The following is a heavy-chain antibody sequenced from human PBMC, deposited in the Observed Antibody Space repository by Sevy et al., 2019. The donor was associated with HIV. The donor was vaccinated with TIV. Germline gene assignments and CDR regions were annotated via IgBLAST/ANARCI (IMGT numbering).Heavy chain of an antibody. CDR2: ISYDGNNK. V-gene: IGHV3-30-3*01. J-gene: IGHJ6*02. Sequence: GGSLRLSCAASGFTFSSYAMHWVRQAPGRGLEWVAVISYDGNNKYYADSVKGRFTISSDNSKNTLYLQMNSLRAEDTAVYYCARDIVVVVAAARGYYYGMDVWGQGTTVTVSS. CDR3: ARDIVVVVAAARGYYYGMDV. D-gene: IGHD2-15*01. CDR1: GFTFSSYA.